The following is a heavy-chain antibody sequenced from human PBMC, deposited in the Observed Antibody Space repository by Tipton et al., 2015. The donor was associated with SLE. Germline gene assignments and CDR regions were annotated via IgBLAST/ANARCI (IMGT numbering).Heavy chain of an antibody. Sequence: GSLRLSCAASGFTFSSYALSWFRQAPGKGLEWVSAISASGGSTWYADSVKGRFTISRDNSINTLYLQMNSLRAEDTAVYYCAKDRDFTYYYESHFDYWGQGTLVTVSS. CDR1: GFTFSSYA. CDR3: AKDRDFTYYYESHFDY. D-gene: IGHD3-22*01. V-gene: IGHV3-23*01. CDR2: ISASGGST. J-gene: IGHJ4*02.